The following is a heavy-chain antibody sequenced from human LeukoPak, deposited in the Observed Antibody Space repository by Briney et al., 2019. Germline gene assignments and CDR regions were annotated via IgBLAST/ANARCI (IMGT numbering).Heavy chain of an antibody. CDR1: GGTFSSYA. CDR2: IIPIFGTA. Sequence: SVKVSCKASGGTFSSYAISWVRQAPGQGLEWMGGIIPIFGTANYAQKFQGRVTITMDESTSTAYMELSSLRSEDTAVYYCARGGPYSSGWYFWFDPWGQGTLVTVSS. CDR3: ARGGPYSSGWYFWFDP. V-gene: IGHV1-69*05. D-gene: IGHD6-19*01. J-gene: IGHJ5*02.